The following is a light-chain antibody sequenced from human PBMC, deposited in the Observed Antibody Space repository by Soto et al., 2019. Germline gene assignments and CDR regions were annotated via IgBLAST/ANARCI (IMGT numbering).Light chain of an antibody. J-gene: IGKJ4*01. CDR1: QAIYNY. CDR3: EEFRAGPT. V-gene: IGKV1-27*01. Sequence: DIQMTQSPSSLSASVGDIVTITCRASQAIYNYLAFYQQKPGKVPNLLISAASTLQPGVPSRVSGSGSGTDFTLAISSPQHDDVATYYCEEFRAGPTFGGGPKVEI. CDR2: AAS.